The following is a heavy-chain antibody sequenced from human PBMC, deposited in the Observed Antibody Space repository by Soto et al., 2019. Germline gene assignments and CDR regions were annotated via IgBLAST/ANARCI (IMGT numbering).Heavy chain of an antibody. D-gene: IGHD3-3*01. CDR2: INHSGST. CDR3: ARSLGVVIADY. J-gene: IGHJ4*02. V-gene: IGHV4-34*01. Sequence: SETLSLTCAVYGGSFSGYYWSWIRQPPGKGLEWIGEINHSGSTNYNPSLKSRVTISVDTSKNQFSLKLSSVTAADTAVYYCARSLGVVIADYWGQGTLVTVPS. CDR1: GGSFSGYY.